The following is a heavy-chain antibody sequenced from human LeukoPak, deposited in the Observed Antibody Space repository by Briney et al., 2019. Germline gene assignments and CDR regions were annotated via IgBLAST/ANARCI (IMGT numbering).Heavy chain of an antibody. J-gene: IGHJ3*02. Sequence: GASVKVSCNASGYTFTGYYMHWVRRAPGQGLEWMGWINPNSGGTNYAQKFQGRVTMTRDTSISTAYMELSRLRSDDTAVYYCATNFGLDAFDIWGQGTMVTVSS. CDR3: ATNFGLDAFDI. D-gene: IGHD3-10*01. V-gene: IGHV1-2*02. CDR2: INPNSGGT. CDR1: GYTFTGYY.